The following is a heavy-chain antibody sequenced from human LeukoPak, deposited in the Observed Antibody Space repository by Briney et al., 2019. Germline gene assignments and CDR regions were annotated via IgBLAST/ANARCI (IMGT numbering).Heavy chain of an antibody. V-gene: IGHV4-59*08. CDR2: IYYSGST. D-gene: IGHD4-11*01. CDR1: GGSISSSY. J-gene: IGHJ4*02. Sequence: SETLSLTCTVSGGSISSSYWSWIRQPPGKGLEWIGYIYYSGSTNYNPSLKSRVTISVDTSKNQFSLRLNSVTAADTAVYYCARQGPLTTAVTTRTNPFDYWGQGTLVTVSS. CDR3: ARQGPLTTAVTTRTNPFDY.